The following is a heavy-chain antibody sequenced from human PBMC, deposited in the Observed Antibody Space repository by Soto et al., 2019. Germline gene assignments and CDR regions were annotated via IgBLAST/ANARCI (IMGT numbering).Heavy chain of an antibody. J-gene: IGHJ4*02. CDR3: ARGAVTGDTNLDY. CDR2: IYHTGNT. CDR1: GGSISNNDW. Sequence: QVQLQESGPGLVKPSGTLSLTCAVSGGSISNNDWWNWVRQPPGKGLEWIGKIYHTGNTNYNPSLKSRVTISVDKSKNQFSLKLSSVTAADTAVYYCARGAVTGDTNLDYWGQGTLVTVSS. D-gene: IGHD6-19*01. V-gene: IGHV4-4*02.